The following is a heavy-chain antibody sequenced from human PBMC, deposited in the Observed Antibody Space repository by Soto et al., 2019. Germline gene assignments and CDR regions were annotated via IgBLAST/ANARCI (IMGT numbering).Heavy chain of an antibody. CDR3: ARSFLPYTSGPNFDY. Sequence: QVQFVQSGAEVKKPGASVKVSCKASGYSFTNYGIHWVRQAPGQRLAWMGRINAGNGDTDYSQNFQGRVTITRDTSATTAYMELSSLRFEDTAIYYCARSFLPYTSGPNFDYWGQGTLLTVSS. J-gene: IGHJ4*02. CDR1: GYSFTNYG. D-gene: IGHD6-19*01. V-gene: IGHV1-3*01. CDR2: INAGNGDT.